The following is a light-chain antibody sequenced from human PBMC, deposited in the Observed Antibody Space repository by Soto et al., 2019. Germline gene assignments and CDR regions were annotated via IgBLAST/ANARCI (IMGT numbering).Light chain of an antibody. V-gene: IGKV3-20*01. CDR3: QQYGTSPLYS. J-gene: IGKJ2*03. Sequence: EIVLTQSPGTLSLFPGDRATLSCRASQSVSASYLAWYQQKPGQAPRLLIYDASSRATGIADRFSGSGFGTDFTLPISRVEPEDSAVYYCQQYGTSPLYSFGQGTKLHI. CDR2: DAS. CDR1: QSVSASY.